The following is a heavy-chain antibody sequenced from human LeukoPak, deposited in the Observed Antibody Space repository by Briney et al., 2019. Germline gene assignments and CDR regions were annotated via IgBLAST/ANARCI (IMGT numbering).Heavy chain of an antibody. D-gene: IGHD3-22*01. V-gene: IGHV3-23*01. CDR2: ISGSGGST. CDR3: AKDKALTYYYDSSGYYYVPQDDAFDI. J-gene: IGHJ3*02. CDR1: GFTFSSYG. Sequence: GGSLRLSCAASGFTFSSYGMSWVRQAPGKGLEWVSAISGSGGSTYYADSVKGRFTISRDNSKNTLYLQMNSLRAEDTAVYYCAKDKALTYYYDSSGYYYVPQDDAFDIWGQRTMVTVSS.